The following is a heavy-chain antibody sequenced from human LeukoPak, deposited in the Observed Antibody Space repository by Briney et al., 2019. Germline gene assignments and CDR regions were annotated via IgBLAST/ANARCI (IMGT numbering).Heavy chain of an antibody. CDR2: INPNRGGT. J-gene: IGHJ3*02. V-gene: IGHV1-2*06. CDR3: ARVYDSSGYYYDRYAFDI. CDR1: GYTFTGYY. D-gene: IGHD3-22*01. Sequence: ASVKVSCKASGYTFTGYYMHWVRQAPGQGLEWMGRINPNRGGTNYAQKVQGRVTMTRDTSISTAYMELSRLRSDDTAVYYCARVYDSSGYYYDRYAFDIWGQGTMVTVSS.